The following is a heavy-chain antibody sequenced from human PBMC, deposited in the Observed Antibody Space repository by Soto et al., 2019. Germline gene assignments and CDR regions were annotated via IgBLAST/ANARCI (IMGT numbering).Heavy chain of an antibody. CDR3: VFGSWNQYYFDH. CDR1: GFTSSSYA. Sequence: GGSLRLSCAASGFTSSSYAMSWVRQAPGKGLEWVSAISGSGGSTYYADSVKGRFTISRDNSKNTLYLQMNSLRAEDTAVYYCVFGSWNQYYFDHWGQEIVVTVSS. V-gene: IGHV3-23*01. CDR2: ISGSGGST. D-gene: IGHD6-13*01. J-gene: IGHJ4*02.